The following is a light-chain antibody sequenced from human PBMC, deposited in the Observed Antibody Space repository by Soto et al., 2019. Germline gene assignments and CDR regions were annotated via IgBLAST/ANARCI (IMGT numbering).Light chain of an antibody. CDR3: QQYNNWPYT. J-gene: IGKJ2*01. Sequence: EIVMTQSPVALSVSPGERAALSCRASQSVGRNFAWYQQRPGQAPRVLIYGTSTRATGVPARFSGRGSGPDFTLTICILQSEDFAVYYCQQYNNWPYTFGQGTRLEIK. V-gene: IGKV3-15*01. CDR1: QSVGRN. CDR2: GTS.